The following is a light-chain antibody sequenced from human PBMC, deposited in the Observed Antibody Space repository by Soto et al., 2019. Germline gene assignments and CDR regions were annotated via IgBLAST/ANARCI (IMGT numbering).Light chain of an antibody. Sequence: DIQLTQSPSSLSASVGDRVTITCRASQSISTSLNWYQQKPGKAPNLLIFTSSNLESGVPSRFSGSGSGTEFTLTISSLQPDDFATYYCQQYSSYWTFGQGTKVDIK. J-gene: IGKJ1*01. CDR1: QSISTS. V-gene: IGKV1-39*01. CDR3: QQYSSYWT. CDR2: TSS.